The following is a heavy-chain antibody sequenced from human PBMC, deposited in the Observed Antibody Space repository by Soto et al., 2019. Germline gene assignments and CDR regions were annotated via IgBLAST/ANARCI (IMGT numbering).Heavy chain of an antibody. CDR2: ISSDGSDK. J-gene: IGHJ4*02. CDR1: GFTFNNYA. D-gene: IGHD6-13*01. V-gene: IGHV3-30*18. Sequence: QVQLVESGGGVVQPGRSLRLTCVAFGFTFNNYAFHWVRQSPGTGLEWVAVISSDGSDKYYADSVKGRFTISRDNSKNTMHLQMDSLTAEDTAVYYCAKVRIAPAKPFYFDSWGQGTLVTVSS. CDR3: AKVRIAPAKPFYFDS.